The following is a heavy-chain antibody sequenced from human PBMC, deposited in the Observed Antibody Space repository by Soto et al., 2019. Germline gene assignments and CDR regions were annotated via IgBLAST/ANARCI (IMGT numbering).Heavy chain of an antibody. D-gene: IGHD3-22*01. CDR2: ISYDGSNK. CDR3: AKDRWYYYDSSGYDAFDI. V-gene: IGHV3-30*18. CDR1: GFTFSSYG. Sequence: QVQLVASGGGVVQPGRSLRLSCAASGFTFSSYGMHWVRQAPGKGLEWVAVISYDGSNKYYADSVKGRFTISRDNSKNPLYLQMNSLRAEDTAVYYCAKDRWYYYDSSGYDAFDIWGQGTMVTVSS. J-gene: IGHJ3*02.